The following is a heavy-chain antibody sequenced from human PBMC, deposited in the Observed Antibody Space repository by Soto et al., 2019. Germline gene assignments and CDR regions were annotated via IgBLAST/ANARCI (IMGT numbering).Heavy chain of an antibody. D-gene: IGHD5-12*01. CDR1: GYTLTELS. Sequence: ASVKVSCKVFGYTLTELSMHWVRQAPGKGFEWMGDFDPKNGETIYAQKLQGRVTMTEDPSTDTAYMELRSLRSEDTAVYFCAAGYPGYDLLLLDFWGQGTLVTVSS. CDR3: AAGYPGYDLLLLDF. V-gene: IGHV1-24*01. J-gene: IGHJ4*02. CDR2: FDPKNGET.